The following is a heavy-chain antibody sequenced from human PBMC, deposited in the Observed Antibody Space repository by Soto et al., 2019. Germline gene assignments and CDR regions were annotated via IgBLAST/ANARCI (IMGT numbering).Heavy chain of an antibody. CDR3: ARDSTDSGSLDY. V-gene: IGHV3-48*03. J-gene: IGHJ4*02. CDR2: IGSSGSGI. CDR1: GFTFSSYE. D-gene: IGHD1-26*01. Sequence: DVQLVESGGDLVQPGGSLRLSCAASGFTFSSYEMNWVHQAPGKGLEWVSYIGSSGSGIYYADFVKGRFTISRDNAKKSLYLQMNSLRAEDTAVYYCARDSTDSGSLDYWGQGALVTVSS.